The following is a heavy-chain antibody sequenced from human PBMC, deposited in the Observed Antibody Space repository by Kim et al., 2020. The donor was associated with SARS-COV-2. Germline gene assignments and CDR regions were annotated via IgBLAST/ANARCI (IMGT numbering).Heavy chain of an antibody. J-gene: IGHJ6*02. CDR1: GFSFSFYA. Sequence: SLRLSCSASGFSFSFYALHWVRQAPGKGLEWVALLSYDGSAEYYAESVKGRFTISRDNSKNMLYLEMNSLRGEDTAVYYCARDRKSATTKYFYGMDVWGQGTTVTVSS. CDR3: ARDRKSATTKYFYGMDV. V-gene: IGHV3-30-3*01. D-gene: IGHD1-1*01. CDR2: LSYDGSAE.